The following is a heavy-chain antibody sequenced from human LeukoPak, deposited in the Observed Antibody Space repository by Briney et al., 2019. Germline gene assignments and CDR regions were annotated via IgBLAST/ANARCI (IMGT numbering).Heavy chain of an antibody. Sequence: ASVKVSCKASGYTFTGYYMHWVRQAPGQGLEWMGWISPNSGGTNFAQKFQGRVTMTRDTSISTAYMELSRLRSDDTAVYYCAREYYYGSSGYYSHHLDYWGQGTLVTVSS. D-gene: IGHD3-22*01. CDR2: ISPNSGGT. V-gene: IGHV1-2*02. J-gene: IGHJ4*02. CDR1: GYTFTGYY. CDR3: AREYYYGSSGYYSHHLDY.